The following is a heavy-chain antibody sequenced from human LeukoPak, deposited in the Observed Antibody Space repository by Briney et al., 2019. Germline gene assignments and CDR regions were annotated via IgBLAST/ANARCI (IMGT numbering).Heavy chain of an antibody. CDR1: GYTFTAYY. D-gene: IGHD3-16*01. CDR2: INPNSGGT. Sequence: ASVKVSCKASGYTFTAYYIHWVRQAPGQGLEWEGRINPNSGGTNYAQNFQDRVTMTRDTSIRTAYMELSRLRFDDTAVYYCATMDGGESYWGQGTLVTVSS. J-gene: IGHJ4*02. CDR3: ATMDGGESY. V-gene: IGHV1-2*02.